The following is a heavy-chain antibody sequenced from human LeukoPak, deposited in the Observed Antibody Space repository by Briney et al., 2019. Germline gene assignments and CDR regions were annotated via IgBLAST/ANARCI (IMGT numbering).Heavy chain of an antibody. J-gene: IGHJ4*02. D-gene: IGHD6-13*01. CDR2: ISGSGGST. V-gene: IGHV3-23*01. CDR1: GFTFSSYA. Sequence: GGSLRLSCAASGFTFSSYAMSWVRQAPGKGLEWVSAISGSGGSTYYADSVKGRFTISRDNSKNTLYLQMNSLRTENTAVYYCAVYSSSWYAFDYWGQGTLVTVSS. CDR3: AVYSSSWYAFDY.